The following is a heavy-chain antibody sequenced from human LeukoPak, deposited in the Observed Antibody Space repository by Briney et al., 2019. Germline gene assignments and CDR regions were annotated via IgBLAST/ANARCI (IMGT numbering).Heavy chain of an antibody. CDR1: GYSISSGYY. J-gene: IGHJ4*02. Sequence: SETLSLTCTVSGYSISSGYYWGWIRQPPGKGLEWIGSIYHSGSTYYNPSLKSRVTISVDTSKNQFSLKLSSVTAADTAVYYCARGPRGSGWYGDYWGQGTLVTVSS. CDR3: ARGPRGSGWYGDY. D-gene: IGHD6-19*01. CDR2: IYHSGST. V-gene: IGHV4-38-2*02.